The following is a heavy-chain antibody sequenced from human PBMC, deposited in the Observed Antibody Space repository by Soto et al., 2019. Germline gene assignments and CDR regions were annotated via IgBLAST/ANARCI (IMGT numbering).Heavy chain of an antibody. D-gene: IGHD2-8*01. CDR2: INHSGST. J-gene: IGHJ4*02. V-gene: IGHV4-34*01. CDR3: ARGAGYCTNGVCYPLYYFDY. CDR1: GGSFSGYY. Sequence: PSETLSLTCAVFGGSFSGYYWSWIRQPPGKGLEWIGEINHSGSTNYNPSLKSRVTISVDTSKNQFSLKLSSVTAADTAVYYCARGAGYCTNGVCYPLYYFDYWGQGTLVTAPQ.